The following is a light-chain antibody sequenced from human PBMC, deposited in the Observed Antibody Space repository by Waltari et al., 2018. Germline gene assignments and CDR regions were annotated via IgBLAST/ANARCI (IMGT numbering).Light chain of an antibody. Sequence: QSALTQPASVSGSPGQSITISCPGTRSDVGGYNAVSWYQQHPGNAPKPMIYDVVSRPSGVPNRFSGSKSGNTASLVISGLQADDEADYYCSSYTSSISYVFGTGTKVTVL. CDR1: RSDVGGYNA. CDR2: DVV. J-gene: IGLJ1*01. V-gene: IGLV2-14*03. CDR3: SSYTSSISYV.